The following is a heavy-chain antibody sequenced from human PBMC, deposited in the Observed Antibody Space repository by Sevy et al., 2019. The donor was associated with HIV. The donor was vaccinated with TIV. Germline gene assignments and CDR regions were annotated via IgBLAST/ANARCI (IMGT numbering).Heavy chain of an antibody. CDR2: ISSSSSTI. CDR1: GFTFSSYS. CDR3: ARDEQTYGDYDYFDY. V-gene: IGHV3-48*01. J-gene: IGHJ4*02. Sequence: GGSLRLSCAASGFTFSSYSMNWARQAPGKGLEWVSYISSSSSTIFYADSVKGRFTISRDNAKNSLYLQMNSLTAEDTAVYYCARDEQTYGDYDYFDYWGQGTLVTVSS. D-gene: IGHD4-17*01.